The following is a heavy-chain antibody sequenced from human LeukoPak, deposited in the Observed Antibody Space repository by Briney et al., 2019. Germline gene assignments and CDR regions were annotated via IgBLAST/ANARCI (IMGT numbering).Heavy chain of an antibody. Sequence: ASVKVSCKASGYTFTSYYMHWVRQAPGQGLEWMGIINPSGGSTSYAQKFQGRVTMTRDTSTSTVYMELSSLRSEDTAVYYCARDRYYDFWSGYPSPLDYWGQGTLVTVSS. J-gene: IGHJ4*02. D-gene: IGHD3-3*01. CDR1: GYTFTSYY. CDR3: ARDRYYDFWSGYPSPLDY. V-gene: IGHV1-46*01. CDR2: INPSGGST.